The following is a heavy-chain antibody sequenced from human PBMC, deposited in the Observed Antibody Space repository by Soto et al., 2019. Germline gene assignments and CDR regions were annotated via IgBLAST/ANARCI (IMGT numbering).Heavy chain of an antibody. D-gene: IGHD6-13*01. V-gene: IGHV1-2*02. Sequence: ASVKVSCKASGYTFTDYYMHWVRRAPGQGLEWMGWINDNSGATRYSQRFQGRVTLTRDTSISTAYMELSSLRSDDTAVYYCARDSAAAAGLSFDSWGRGTLVTVSS. CDR1: GYTFTDYY. CDR3: ARDSAAAAGLSFDS. CDR2: INDNSGAT. J-gene: IGHJ4*02.